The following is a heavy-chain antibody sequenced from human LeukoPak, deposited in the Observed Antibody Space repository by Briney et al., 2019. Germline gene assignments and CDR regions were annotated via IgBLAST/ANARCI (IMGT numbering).Heavy chain of an antibody. V-gene: IGHV4-34*01. J-gene: IGHJ4*02. Sequence: SETLSLTCAVYGGSFSGYYWSWIRQPPGKGLEWIGEINHSGSTNYNPSLKSRVNISVDTSKNQFSLKLSSVTAADTAVYYCASGNYGSGSYWASDYWGQGTLVTVSS. CDR1: GGSFSGYY. CDR3: ASGNYGSGSYWASDY. CDR2: INHSGST. D-gene: IGHD3-10*01.